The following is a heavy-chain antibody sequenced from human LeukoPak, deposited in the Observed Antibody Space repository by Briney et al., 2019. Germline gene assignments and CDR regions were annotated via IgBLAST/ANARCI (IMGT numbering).Heavy chain of an antibody. CDR2: IKQDGGEK. CDR3: ARSSSRYYYGSGGHSYFDY. Sequence: GGSLRLSCAASGFTFSSYWMSWVRQAPGKGLEWVANIKQDGGEKYYVDSVKGRFTISRDNAKNSLYLQMNSLRAEDTAVYYCARSSSRYYYGSGGHSYFDYWGQGTLVTVSS. CDR1: GFTFSSYW. V-gene: IGHV3-7*01. J-gene: IGHJ4*02. D-gene: IGHD3-10*01.